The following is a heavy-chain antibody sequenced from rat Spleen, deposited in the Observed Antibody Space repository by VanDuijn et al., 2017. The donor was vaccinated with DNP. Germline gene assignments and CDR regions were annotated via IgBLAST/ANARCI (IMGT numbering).Heavy chain of an antibody. CDR3: ASGFGWFAY. CDR2: ITTGGDIT. CDR1: GFTFNNDW. J-gene: IGHJ3*01. Sequence: VQLKESGPGLVQPGRSLTLSCVVSGFTFNNDWMTWVRQVPGKGLEWVASITTGGDITYYPDSVKGRFTVSRDHAKNTLYLRLNSLRSEDTATYYCASGFGWFAYWGQGTLVTVSS. D-gene: IGHD4-1*01. V-gene: IGHV5-31*01.